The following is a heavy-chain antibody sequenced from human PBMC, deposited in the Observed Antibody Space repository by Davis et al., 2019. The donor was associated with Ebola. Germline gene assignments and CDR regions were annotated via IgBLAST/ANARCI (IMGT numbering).Heavy chain of an antibody. Sequence: SQTLSLTRAISGDSVSSNSAAWHWIRQSPSRGLEWLGRTYYRSTWYNDYAVPVKSRITINPDTSKNQFSLQLNSVTPEDTAVYYCARSGTAVADNGGFDYWGQGTLVTVSS. CDR2: TYYRSTWYN. V-gene: IGHV6-1*01. D-gene: IGHD6-19*01. CDR3: ARSGTAVADNGGFDY. CDR1: GDSVSSNSAA. J-gene: IGHJ4*02.